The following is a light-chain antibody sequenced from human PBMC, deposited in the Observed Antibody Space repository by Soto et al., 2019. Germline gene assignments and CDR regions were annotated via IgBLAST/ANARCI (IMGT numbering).Light chain of an antibody. V-gene: IGKV1-9*01. Sequence: SQLTQSPSSLSASVGDRVTITCRASQGSSSYLAWYQQKQGKAPTLLIYAASTLQSGVPSRFSGSGSGTDFTLTISSLQPEDFATYYCQQLNSYSITFGQGTRLEIK. J-gene: IGKJ5*01. CDR2: AAS. CDR3: QQLNSYSIT. CDR1: QGSSSY.